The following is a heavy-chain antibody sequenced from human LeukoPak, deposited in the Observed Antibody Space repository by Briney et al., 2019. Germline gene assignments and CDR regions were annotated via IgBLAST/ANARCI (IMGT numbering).Heavy chain of an antibody. Sequence: ASVKVSCKVSGYTLTELSMHWVRQAPGKGLEWMGGFDPEDGETIYAQKFQGRVTMTEDTSTDTAYMELSSLRPEDTAVYYCAAQKLVAAVRWFDPWGQGTLVTVSS. CDR1: GYTLTELS. CDR3: AAQKLVAAVRWFDP. J-gene: IGHJ5*02. V-gene: IGHV1-24*01. CDR2: FDPEDGET. D-gene: IGHD6-6*01.